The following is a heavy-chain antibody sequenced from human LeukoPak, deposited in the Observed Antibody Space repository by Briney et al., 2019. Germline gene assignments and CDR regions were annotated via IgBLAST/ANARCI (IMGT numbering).Heavy chain of an antibody. J-gene: IGHJ4*02. CDR2: ISHSGGGT. D-gene: IGHD3-22*01. V-gene: IGHV3-23*01. CDR1: DFTFNKDW. Sequence: GGSLRLSCAASDFTFNKDWMNWVRQAPEKGLEWVSTISHSGGGTYYAESVKGRFTISRDNSKNTVYLQMNSLRAEDTAVYYCAKDREYDDSCDYSGWGQGTLVTVSS. CDR3: AKDREYDDSCDYSG.